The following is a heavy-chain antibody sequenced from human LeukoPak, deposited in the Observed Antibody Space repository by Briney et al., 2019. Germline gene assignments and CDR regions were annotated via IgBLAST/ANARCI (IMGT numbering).Heavy chain of an antibody. CDR3: ARTSYYYGSGSHFDY. J-gene: IGHJ4*02. CDR2: IYHSGST. D-gene: IGHD3-10*01. Sequence: SETLSLTCTVSGYSISSGYYWGWIRQPPGKGLEWIGSIYHSGSTYYNPSLKSRVTISVDTSKNQFSLKLSSVTAADTAVYYCARTSYYYGSGSHFDYWGQGTLVTVSS. CDR1: GYSISSGYY. V-gene: IGHV4-38-2*02.